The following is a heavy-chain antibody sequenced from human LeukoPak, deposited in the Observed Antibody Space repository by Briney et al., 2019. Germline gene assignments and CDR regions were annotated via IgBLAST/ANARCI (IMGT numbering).Heavy chain of an antibody. V-gene: IGHV3-23*01. J-gene: IGHJ5*02. CDR3: AKGPPDIVVAPAAMVHPNWFDP. CDR1: GFTFSSYA. D-gene: IGHD2-2*01. Sequence: GGSLRLSCAASGFTFSSYAMSWVRQAPGKGLEWVSAISGSGGSTYYADSVKGRFTISRDNSKNTLYLQMNSLRAEDTAVYYCAKGPPDIVVAPAAMVHPNWFDPWGQGTLVTVSS. CDR2: ISGSGGST.